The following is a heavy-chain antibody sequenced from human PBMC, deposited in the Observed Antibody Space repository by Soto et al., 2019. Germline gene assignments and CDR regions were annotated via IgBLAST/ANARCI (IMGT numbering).Heavy chain of an antibody. CDR3: ARGGQYRYFDY. CDR2: ITAYNGDT. CDR1: GYPFTIYG. Sequence: QVQLVQSGPEVKKPAASVKVSCKASGYPFTIYGISWVRQAPGQGLEWMGWITAYNGDTKNAQKFQGRVTMTTDTSTSTAYMELRSLRSDDTAVYYCARGGQYRYFDYWGQGTLVTVSS. V-gene: IGHV1-18*01. D-gene: IGHD2-2*02. J-gene: IGHJ4*02.